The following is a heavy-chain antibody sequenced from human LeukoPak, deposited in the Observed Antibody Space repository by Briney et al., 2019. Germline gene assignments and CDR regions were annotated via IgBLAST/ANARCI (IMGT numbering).Heavy chain of an antibody. CDR3: ARDFSTAIDC. Sequence: GGSLRLSCAASGFTLNSYSMNWVRQAPGKGLEWVSSISSSGNYIFYGDSVKGRFTVSRDNPKNSLYLQMTSLRADDTAVYYCARDFSTAIDCWGQGTLVTVSS. D-gene: IGHD1-1*01. CDR2: ISSSGNYI. CDR1: GFTLNSYS. V-gene: IGHV3-21*01. J-gene: IGHJ4*02.